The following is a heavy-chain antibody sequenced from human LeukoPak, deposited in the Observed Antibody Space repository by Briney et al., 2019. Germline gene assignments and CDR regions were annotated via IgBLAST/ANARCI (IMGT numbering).Heavy chain of an antibody. V-gene: IGHV4-39*07. D-gene: IGHD3-10*01. CDR3: ASSPTWLRYYGSGRYYFDY. CDR1: GGSISSSNYY. J-gene: IGHJ4*02. Sequence: SETLSLTCTVSGGSISSSNYYWSWIRQPPGKGLEWIGEISHSGSTNYNPSLKSRVTISVDTSKNQFSLKLSSVTAADTAVYYCASSPTWLRYYGSGRYYFDYWGQGTLVTVSS. CDR2: ISHSGST.